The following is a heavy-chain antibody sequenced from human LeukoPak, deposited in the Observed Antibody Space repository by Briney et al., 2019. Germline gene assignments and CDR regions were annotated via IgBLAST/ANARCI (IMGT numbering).Heavy chain of an antibody. J-gene: IGHJ4*02. CDR3: ARGYYYSRTYYLSFFDY. V-gene: IGHV3-7*04. CDR2: INQDDTQI. CDR1: GFTFHKYW. Sequence: GGSLRLSCAASGFTFHKYWLTWVRQAPGKGLEWVANINQDDTQIYYSESVEGRFTITRDNAKNALHLQMNSLRVEDTAVYYCARGYYYSRTYYLSFFDYWGQGTLVTVSS. D-gene: IGHD3-10*01.